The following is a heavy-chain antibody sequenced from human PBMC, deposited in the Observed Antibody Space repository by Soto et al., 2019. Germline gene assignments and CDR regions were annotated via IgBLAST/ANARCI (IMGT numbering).Heavy chain of an antibody. J-gene: IGHJ6*02. D-gene: IGHD3-3*01. Sequence: SETLSLTCNVSGGSISNSNYYWGWIRQPPGKGLEWIGSIYYTGNTYYNPSLKSRVTISVDTSKNQFSLKLSSVTAADTAVYYCARYYDFWSGYVYGMDVWGQGTTVTVSS. CDR2: IYYTGNT. CDR3: ARYYDFWSGYVYGMDV. CDR1: GGSISNSNYY. V-gene: IGHV4-39*01.